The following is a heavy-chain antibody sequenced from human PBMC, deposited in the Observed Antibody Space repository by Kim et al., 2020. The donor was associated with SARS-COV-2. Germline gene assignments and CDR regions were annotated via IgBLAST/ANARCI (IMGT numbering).Heavy chain of an antibody. V-gene: IGHV4-39*01. J-gene: IGHJ4*02. Sequence: SETLSLTCTVSGGSISSSSYYWGWIRQPPGKGLEWIGSIYYSGSTYYNPSLKSRVTISVDTSKNQFSLKLSSVTAADTAVYYCARLTPPQGFDYWGQGTLVTVSS. CDR3: ARLTPPQGFDY. CDR2: IYYSGST. CDR1: GGSISSSSYY.